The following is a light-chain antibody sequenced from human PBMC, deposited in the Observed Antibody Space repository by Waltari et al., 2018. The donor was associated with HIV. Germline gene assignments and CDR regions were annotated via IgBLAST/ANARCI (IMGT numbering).Light chain of an antibody. CDR1: QTVNTYY. V-gene: IGKV3-20*01. Sequence: EIVLTQSPGTLPLSPGEGSTLSCRASQTVNTYYLAWYQQKPGQAPRLLIYAANSRATGIPDRFSGSGSGTDFTLTINRLEPEDFAVYYCQQYGSSLTWTFGQGTKVELK. J-gene: IGKJ1*01. CDR3: QQYGSSLTWT. CDR2: AAN.